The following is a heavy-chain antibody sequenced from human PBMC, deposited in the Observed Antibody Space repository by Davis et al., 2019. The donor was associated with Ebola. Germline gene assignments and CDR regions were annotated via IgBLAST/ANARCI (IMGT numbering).Heavy chain of an antibody. CDR3: ARWGLRGNYDSWSGSDYYFDY. J-gene: IGHJ4*02. D-gene: IGHD3-3*01. CDR2: IKTDGSEE. Sequence: GGSLRLSCATSGFTFSTYWMSWVRQAPGKGLEWVANIKTDGSEENYVDSVKGRFTMSRDNAKNSLYLQLDSLRDDDTAVYYCARWGLRGNYDSWSGSDYYFDYWGQGTLVTVSS. CDR1: GFTFSTYW. V-gene: IGHV3-7*01.